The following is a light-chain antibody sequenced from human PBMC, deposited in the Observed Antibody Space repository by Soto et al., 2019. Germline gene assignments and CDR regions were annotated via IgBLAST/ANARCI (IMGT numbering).Light chain of an antibody. CDR3: QQYDNLPLT. V-gene: IGKV1-33*01. J-gene: IGKJ4*01. CDR1: QDIKNY. Sequence: DIQMTQSPSSLSASVGDRVTITCQASQDIKNYLNWYQQKSGKAPKLLIYDASDLKTGVPSRFSGSGSGTDFTFTINSLQPEDIATYYCQQYDNLPLTFGGGTKVDIK. CDR2: DAS.